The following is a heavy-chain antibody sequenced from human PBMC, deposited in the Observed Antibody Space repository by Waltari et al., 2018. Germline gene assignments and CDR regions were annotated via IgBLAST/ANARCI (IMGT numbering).Heavy chain of an antibody. CDR2: ISYDGSNA. CDR1: EFTFSSYG. V-gene: IGHV3-30*18. J-gene: IGHJ4*02. D-gene: IGHD3-3*01. CDR3: AKDTTIFGVALDY. Sequence: QVQLVESGGGVVQPGRSLRLSCAASEFTFSSYGMHWVRQAPGKGMEWVAVISYDGSNANYADSLKGRFTISRDNSRNTLYLQMNSLRPEDTAVYYCAKDTTIFGVALDYWGQGTLVTVSS.